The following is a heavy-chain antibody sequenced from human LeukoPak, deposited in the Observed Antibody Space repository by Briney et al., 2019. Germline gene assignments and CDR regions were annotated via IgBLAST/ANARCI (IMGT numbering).Heavy chain of an antibody. CDR1: GGSFSGYY. CDR3: ARDYDILTGHWYSDL. V-gene: IGHV4-34*01. D-gene: IGHD3-9*01. CDR2: INHSGST. Sequence: SETLSLTCAVYGGSFSGYYWSWIRQPPGKGLEWIGEINHSGSTNYNPSLKSRVTISVDTSKNQFSLKLSSVTAADTAVYYCARDYDILTGHWYSDLWGRGTLVTVSS. J-gene: IGHJ2*01.